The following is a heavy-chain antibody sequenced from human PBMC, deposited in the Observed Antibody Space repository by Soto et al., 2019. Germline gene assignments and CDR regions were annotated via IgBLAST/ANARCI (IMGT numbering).Heavy chain of an antibody. V-gene: IGHV3-30*18. CDR2: ISYDGRNK. D-gene: IGHD3-10*01. CDR3: AKGYYGDGSGCFDC. J-gene: IGHJ4*02. Sequence: VQLVESGGGVVQPGRSLRLSCAASGFTFSSYGIHWVRQAPGKGLEWVAVISYDGRNKLYAASVKGRFTISRDNSKNTLYLQMDSLRAEDTAVYFCAKGYYGDGSGCFDCWGQGTLVTVSS. CDR1: GFTFSSYG.